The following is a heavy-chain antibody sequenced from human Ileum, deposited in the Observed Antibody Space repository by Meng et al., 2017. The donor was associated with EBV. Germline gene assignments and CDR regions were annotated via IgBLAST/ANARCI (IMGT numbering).Heavy chain of an antibody. V-gene: IGHV4-4*02. CDR2: IHHTRGP. CDR3: ASNGAFSLDH. Sequence: QLRGAGPGLVGPSGTLSLTCSVSGDSISNEHWWSWVRQSPGKGLEWIGEIHHTRGPNYNPSLKSRVIISVDKSNNHFSLRLSAVTAADTAVYYCASNGAFSLDHWGQGTLVTVSS. D-gene: IGHD2-8*01. CDR1: GDSISNEHW. J-gene: IGHJ4*02.